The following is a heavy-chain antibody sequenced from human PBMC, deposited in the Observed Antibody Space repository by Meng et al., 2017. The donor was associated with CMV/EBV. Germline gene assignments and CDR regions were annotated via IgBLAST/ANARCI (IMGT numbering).Heavy chain of an antibody. D-gene: IGHD3-9*01. Sequence: GSLRFSCTVSGGSISSSSYYWGWIRQPPGKGLEWIGSIYYSGSTYYNPSLKSRVTISVDTSKNQFSLKLSSVTAADTAVYYCASTGRLAPYYYYGMDVWGQGTTVTVSS. CDR2: IYYSGST. J-gene: IGHJ6*02. CDR3: ASTGRLAPYYYYGMDV. CDR1: GGSISSSSYY. V-gene: IGHV4-39*01.